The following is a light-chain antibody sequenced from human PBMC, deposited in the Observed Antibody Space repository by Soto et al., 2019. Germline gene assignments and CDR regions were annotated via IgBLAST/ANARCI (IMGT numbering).Light chain of an antibody. Sequence: EIVLTQSPGTLSLSPGERATLSCRASQGVASRYLAWYQRKPGQAPRLLIYGASTRATGIPDRFSGSGLGTDFTLTISRLEPEDFAVYYCRQYGSSPIAFGQGTRLEIK. CDR1: QGVASRY. J-gene: IGKJ5*01. CDR3: RQYGSSPIA. CDR2: GAS. V-gene: IGKV3-20*01.